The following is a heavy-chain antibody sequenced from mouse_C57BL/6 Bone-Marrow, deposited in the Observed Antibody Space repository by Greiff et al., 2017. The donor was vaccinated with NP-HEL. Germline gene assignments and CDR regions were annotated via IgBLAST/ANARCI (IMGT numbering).Heavy chain of an antibody. Sequence: QVQLQQPGPELVRPGVSVKISCKGSGYTFTDYAMHWVKQSHAKGLEWIGVISTYYGGANYNQKFKDKATMTVAKSSSTAYMALDRLTSEDSAVYNCARRVRDAMDYWGQGTSVTVSS. V-gene: IGHV1-67*01. CDR1: GYTFTDYA. J-gene: IGHJ4*01. CDR2: ISTYYGGA. CDR3: ARRVRDAMDY. D-gene: IGHD3-1*01.